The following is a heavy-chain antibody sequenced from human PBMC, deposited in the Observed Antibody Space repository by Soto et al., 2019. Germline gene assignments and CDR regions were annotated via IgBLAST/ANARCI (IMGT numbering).Heavy chain of an antibody. Sequence: QVQLVQSGAEVKKPGASVKVSCKASGYTFTSYYMHWVRQAPGQGLEWMGIINPSVGSTSYAQKFQGSRTMTRDTSTSTDYMELSSLRSDDTAVYYCARDLSWGPFDILGQGTIVTVSS. D-gene: IGHD3-16*01. V-gene: IGHV1-46*01. CDR3: ARDLSWGPFDI. CDR1: GYTFTSYY. CDR2: INPSVGST. J-gene: IGHJ3*02.